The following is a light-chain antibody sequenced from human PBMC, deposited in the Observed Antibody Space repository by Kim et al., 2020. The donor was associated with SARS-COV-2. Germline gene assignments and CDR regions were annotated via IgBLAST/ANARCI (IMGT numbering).Light chain of an antibody. V-gene: IGLV1-40*01. CDR3: QSYDSSLSGV. CDR1: SSNIGAGYD. CDR2: GNS. J-gene: IGLJ2*01. Sequence: QSVLTQPPSVSGAPGQRVTISCTGSSSNIGAGYDVHWYQQLPGTAPKLLIYGNSNRPSGVPYRFSGSKSGTSASLAITGLQAEDEADYYCQSYDSSLSGVFGGGTQLTVL.